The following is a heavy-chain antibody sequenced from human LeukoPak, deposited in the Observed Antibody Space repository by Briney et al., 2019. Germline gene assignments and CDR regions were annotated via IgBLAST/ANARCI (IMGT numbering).Heavy chain of an antibody. CDR2: IRYDGSNK. J-gene: IGHJ6*03. D-gene: IGHD6-6*01. Sequence: GGSLRLSCAASGFTFSSYGMHWVRQAPGKGLEWVAFIRYDGSNKYYADSVKGRFTISRDNSKNTLYLQMNSLRTEDTAVYFCAKGPLVFSYESPNYYMDVWGKGTTVTVSS. CDR3: AKGPLVFSYESPNYYMDV. V-gene: IGHV3-30*02. CDR1: GFTFSSYG.